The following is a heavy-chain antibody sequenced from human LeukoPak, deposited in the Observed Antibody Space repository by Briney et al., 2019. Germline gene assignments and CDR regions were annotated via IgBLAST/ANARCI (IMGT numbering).Heavy chain of an antibody. Sequence: ASVKVSCEASGGSFSTYAVSWVRQAPGQGLEWMGRIYPMLGVDNSAQRFQGRVTITADKSTGTAYMELNSLTSEDAAVYYCAREGSGTGSPMAYWGQGTLVTVSS. CDR3: AREGSGTGSPMAY. V-gene: IGHV1-69*04. CDR1: GGSFSTYA. CDR2: IYPMLGVD. D-gene: IGHD1-14*01. J-gene: IGHJ4*02.